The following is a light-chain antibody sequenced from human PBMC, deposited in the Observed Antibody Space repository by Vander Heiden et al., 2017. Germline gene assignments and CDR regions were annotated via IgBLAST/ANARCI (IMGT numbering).Light chain of an antibody. V-gene: IGKV2-28*01. CDR3: MQALQTPHGNT. Sequence: DIVMTQSPLSLPVPPGEPASISCRSSQSLLHSNGYNYLDWYLQKPGQSPQLLIYLGSNRASGVPDRFSGSGSGTDFTLKISRVEAEDVGVYYCMQALQTPHGNTFGQGTKLEIK. CDR1: QSLLHSNGYNY. J-gene: IGKJ2*01. CDR2: LGS.